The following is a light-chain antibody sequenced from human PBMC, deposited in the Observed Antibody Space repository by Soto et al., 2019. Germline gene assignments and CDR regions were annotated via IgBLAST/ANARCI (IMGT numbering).Light chain of an antibody. CDR1: QSVSSH. CDR3: QQYDDWRLLT. J-gene: IGKJ4*01. V-gene: IGKV3-15*01. Sequence: EVVMTQSPATLSVSPGDKATLSCRASQSVSSHLAWYQQKPGQAPRLLIYGASTRASGVPARFSGSGSGTEFTLTISSLQSEDFAIDYCQQYDDWRLLTFGGGTKVEL. CDR2: GAS.